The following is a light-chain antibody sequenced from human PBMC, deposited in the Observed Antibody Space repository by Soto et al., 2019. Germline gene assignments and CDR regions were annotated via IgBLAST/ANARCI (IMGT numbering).Light chain of an antibody. J-gene: IGKJ4*01. CDR2: DAS. CDR3: QQYDNLPLSTLRWVP. V-gene: IGKV1-33*01. CDR1: QDISNY. Sequence: DIQMTQSPSSLSASVGDRVTITCQASQDISNYLNWYQQKPGKAPKLLIYDASNLETGVPSRFSGSASGTDFTFTISSLQPEDIATYYCQQYDNLPLSTLRWVPFGGGTKVEIK.